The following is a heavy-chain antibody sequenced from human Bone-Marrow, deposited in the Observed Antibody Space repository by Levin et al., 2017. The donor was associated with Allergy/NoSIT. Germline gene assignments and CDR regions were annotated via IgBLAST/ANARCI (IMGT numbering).Heavy chain of an antibody. CDR1: GFSLSTSGMC. D-gene: IGHD3-9*01. CDR3: ARTGRNYDVLTGYNYFFDY. CDR2: IDWADDK. Sequence: SGPTLVKPTQTLTVTCTFSGFSLSTSGMCVSWIRQPPGKALEWLARIDWADDKFYSTSLRTRLTISKDTSKNQVVLTLTNMGPADPATYYCARTGRNYDVLTGYNYFFDYWGQGTLVTVSS. V-gene: IGHV2-70*17. J-gene: IGHJ4*02.